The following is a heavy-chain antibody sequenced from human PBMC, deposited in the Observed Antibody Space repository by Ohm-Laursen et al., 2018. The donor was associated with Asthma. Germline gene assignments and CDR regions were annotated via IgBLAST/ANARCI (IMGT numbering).Heavy chain of an antibody. Sequence: SLRLSCAASGFTFSSYGMHWVRQAPGKGLEWGAVISYDGSNKYYADSVKGRFTISRDNSKNTLYLQMNSLRAEDTAVYYCAREAPYYYYGMDVWGQGTTVTVSS. J-gene: IGHJ6*02. V-gene: IGHV3-30*03. CDR1: GFTFSSYG. CDR3: AREAPYYYYGMDV. CDR2: ISYDGSNK.